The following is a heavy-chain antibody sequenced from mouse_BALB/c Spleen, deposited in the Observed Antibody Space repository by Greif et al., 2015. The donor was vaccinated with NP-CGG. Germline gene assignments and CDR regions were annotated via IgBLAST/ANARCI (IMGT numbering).Heavy chain of an antibody. CDR2: IYPGDGDT. Sequence: QVQLKESGAELVRPGSSVKISCKASGYAFSSYWMNWVKQRPGQGLEWIGQIYPGDGDTNYNGKFKGKATLTADKSSSTAYMQLSSLTSEDSAVYFCARSNYYGSYWYFDVWGAGTTVTVSS. D-gene: IGHD1-1*01. CDR3: ARSNYYGSYWYFDV. J-gene: IGHJ1*01. CDR1: GYAFSSYW. V-gene: IGHV1-80*01.